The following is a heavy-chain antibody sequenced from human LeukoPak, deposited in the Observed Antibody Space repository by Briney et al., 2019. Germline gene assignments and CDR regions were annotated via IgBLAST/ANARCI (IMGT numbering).Heavy chain of an antibody. CDR2: ISYDGSNK. J-gene: IGHJ2*01. CDR1: GFTFSSYA. D-gene: IGHD3-10*01. Sequence: GGSLRLSCAASGFTFSSYAMHWVRQAPGKGLEWVAVISYDGSNKYYADSVKGRFTISRDNSKNTLYLQMNSLRAEDTAVYHCARYGGSGSFFYWYFDLWGRGTLVTVSS. V-gene: IGHV3-30*14. CDR3: ARYGGSGSFFYWYFDL.